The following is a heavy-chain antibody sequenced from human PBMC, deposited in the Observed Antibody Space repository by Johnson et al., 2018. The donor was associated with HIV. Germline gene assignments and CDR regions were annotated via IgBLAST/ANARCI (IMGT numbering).Heavy chain of an antibody. CDR1: GFTVYSNY. Sequence: VQLVESGGGLIQPGGSLRLSCAASGFTVYSNYMNWVRQAPGKGLEWVSGINWNGGSTGYADSVKGRFTISRDNSKTTLYLQMNSLRAEDTAVYYCARDRVWFGELYAFDIWGQGTMVTVSS. J-gene: IGHJ3*02. V-gene: IGHV3-66*03. CDR3: ARDRVWFGELYAFDI. D-gene: IGHD3-10*01. CDR2: INWNGGST.